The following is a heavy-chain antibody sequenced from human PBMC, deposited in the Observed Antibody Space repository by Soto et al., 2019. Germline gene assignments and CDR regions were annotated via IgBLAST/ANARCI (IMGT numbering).Heavy chain of an antibody. Sequence: QVQLVQSGAEVKKPGSSVKVSCKASGGTFSSYAISWVRQAPGQGLEWMGGIIPIFGTANYAQKFQGRVTITADESTSTAYMELRSRRSEETAVYYCARSRYYYDSSGYYHYFDYWGQGTLVTVSS. D-gene: IGHD3-22*01. CDR2: IIPIFGTA. CDR3: ARSRYYYDSSGYYHYFDY. V-gene: IGHV1-69*12. J-gene: IGHJ4*02. CDR1: GGTFSSYA.